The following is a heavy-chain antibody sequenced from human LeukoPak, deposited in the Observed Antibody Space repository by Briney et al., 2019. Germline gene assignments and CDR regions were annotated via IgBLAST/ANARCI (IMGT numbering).Heavy chain of an antibody. CDR3: AKLTGYSSGWFDY. CDR1: GFTFSSHA. J-gene: IGHJ4*02. D-gene: IGHD6-19*01. Sequence: GGSLRLSCAASGFTFSSHAMSWDRQAPGKGLEWVSAISGSGGGTYYADSVKGRFTISRDNSKNTLYLQMNSLRAEDTAVYYCAKLTGYSSGWFDYWGQGTLVTVSS. V-gene: IGHV3-23*01. CDR2: ISGSGGGT.